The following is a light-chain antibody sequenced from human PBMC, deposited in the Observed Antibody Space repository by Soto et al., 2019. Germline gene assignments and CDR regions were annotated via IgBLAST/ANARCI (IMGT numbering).Light chain of an antibody. CDR3: QQYNNWPHS. V-gene: IGKV3-15*01. Sequence: EIVMTQSPATLSLSPGQRATLSCRASQSVSSSLAWYQQILGQAPRLLISGASTRATGIPARFTGSGSGTEFTLTISSLQSEDFAVYYCQQYNNWPHSFGQGTKVDIK. CDR1: QSVSSS. J-gene: IGKJ2*01. CDR2: GAS.